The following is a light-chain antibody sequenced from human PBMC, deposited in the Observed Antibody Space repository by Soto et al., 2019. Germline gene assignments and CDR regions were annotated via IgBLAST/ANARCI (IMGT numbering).Light chain of an antibody. CDR3: QQYDSYPLT. J-gene: IGKJ3*01. CDR2: AAS. Sequence: AIRMTQSPSSFSASTGDRVTITCRASQGISSSLAWYQQKPGKAPKLLIFAASTLQSGVPSRFSGSGSGTDFTLTINCLQSEDFATYHCQQYDSYPLTFGPGTKVDI. CDR1: QGISSS. V-gene: IGKV1-8*01.